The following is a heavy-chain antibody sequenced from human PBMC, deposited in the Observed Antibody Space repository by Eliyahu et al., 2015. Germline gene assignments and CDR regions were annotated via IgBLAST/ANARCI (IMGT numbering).Heavy chain of an antibody. CDR3: ARNLITGTTLNFDY. J-gene: IGHJ4*02. CDR1: GFTFXSYA. V-gene: IGHV3-30*01. D-gene: IGHD1-7*01. Sequence: QVQLVESGGGVVQPGRSLRLSCAASGFTFXSYAMHWVRQAPGKGLEWVAVISYDGSNKYYADSVKGRFTISRDNSKNTLYLQMNSLRAEDTAVYYCARNLITGTTLNFDYWGQGTLVTVSS. CDR2: ISYDGSNK.